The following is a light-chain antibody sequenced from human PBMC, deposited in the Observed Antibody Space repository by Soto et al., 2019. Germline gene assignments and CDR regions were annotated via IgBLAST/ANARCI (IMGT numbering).Light chain of an antibody. CDR3: MQTLQTPHT. CDR1: QSLLHSRGYNY. CDR2: LAS. V-gene: IGKV2-28*01. Sequence: IVVTQSPVSLPVTPGEPASISCRSSQSLLHSRGYNYLGWYVQRPGQSPQVLIYLASNRASGVPDRFSGSGSGTDFTLKISKVEPEDVGIYYCMQTLQTPHTFGRGTELEIK. J-gene: IGKJ2*01.